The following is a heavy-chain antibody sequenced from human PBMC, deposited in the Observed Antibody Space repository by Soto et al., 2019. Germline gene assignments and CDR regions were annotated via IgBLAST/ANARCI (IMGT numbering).Heavy chain of an antibody. J-gene: IGHJ6*02. V-gene: IGHV1-69*01. CDR1: GGTFSTHA. D-gene: IGHD5-12*01. CDR2: IIPVFSTV. Sequence: QVHLVQSGAEVKKPGSSVTISCKTSGGTFSTHALSWVRQAPGQGLEWMGGIIPVFSTVNYAPRLRGGVTITAGESTSTGYFPLNNLRSEDTAMYYCARRKISAYEASTYYYYGMEVWGQGTTVIVS. CDR3: ARRKISAYEASTYYYYGMEV.